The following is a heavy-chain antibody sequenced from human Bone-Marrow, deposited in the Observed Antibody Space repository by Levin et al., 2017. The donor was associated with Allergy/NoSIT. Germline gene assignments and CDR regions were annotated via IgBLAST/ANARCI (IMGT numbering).Heavy chain of an antibody. Sequence: PGGSLRLSCAASGFTFSNYGMHWVRQAPGNGLEWVAVISFNGNNQDYTDSVKGRFTISRDNSKNTPFLQMNSLRAEDTAVYYCTKALGGDYDFWTGLPTGYFDLWGRGTLVSVSS. CDR2: ISFNGNNQ. J-gene: IGHJ2*01. D-gene: IGHD3-3*01. CDR1: GFTFSNYG. V-gene: IGHV3-30*18. CDR3: TKALGGDYDFWTGLPTGYFDL.